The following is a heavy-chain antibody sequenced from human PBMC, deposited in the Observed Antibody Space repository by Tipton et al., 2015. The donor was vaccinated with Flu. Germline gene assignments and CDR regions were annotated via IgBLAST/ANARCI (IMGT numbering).Heavy chain of an antibody. CDR3: SRSTYYYGSGTSDY. V-gene: IGHV4-30-2*01. Sequence: TLSLTCAVSGASVSVAYSWTWIRQPPGKSLEWIGYITHSGSTYYNPSLKSRVTISLDTFQNHFSLKLISVTAADTAVYYCSRSTYYYGSGTSDYWGQGTLVTVSS. D-gene: IGHD3-10*01. CDR2: ITHSGST. CDR1: GASVSVAYS. J-gene: IGHJ4*02.